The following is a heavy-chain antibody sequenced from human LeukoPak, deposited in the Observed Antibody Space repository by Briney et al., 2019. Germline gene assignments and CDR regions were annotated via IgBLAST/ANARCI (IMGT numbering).Heavy chain of an antibody. CDR2: MNPNSGNT. V-gene: IGHV1-8*01. Sequence: ASVKVSCKASGYTFTSYAINWVRQATGQGLEWMGWMNPNSGNTGYAQKFQGRVTMTRNTSISTAYMELSSLRSEDTAVYYCARAHYYYYYMDVWGKGTTVTVSS. CDR1: GYTFTSYA. J-gene: IGHJ6*03. CDR3: ARAHYYYYYMDV.